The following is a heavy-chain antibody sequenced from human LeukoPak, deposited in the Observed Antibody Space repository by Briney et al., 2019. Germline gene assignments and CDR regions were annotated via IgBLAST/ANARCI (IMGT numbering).Heavy chain of an antibody. CDR3: AREYSSSWYLFDP. D-gene: IGHD6-13*01. CDR1: GGTFSSYA. V-gene: IGHV1-69*04. Sequence: SVKVSCKASGGTFSSYAISWVRQAPGQGLEWMGRIIPILGIANYAQKFQGRVTITADKSTSTAYMELSSLRSEDTAVYYCAREYSSSWYLFDPWGQGTLVTVSS. J-gene: IGHJ5*02. CDR2: IIPILGIA.